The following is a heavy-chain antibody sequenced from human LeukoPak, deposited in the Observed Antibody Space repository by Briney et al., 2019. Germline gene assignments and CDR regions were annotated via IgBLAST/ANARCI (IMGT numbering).Heavy chain of an antibody. Sequence: QPGGSLRLSCAASGLTFNNFGMHWVRQAPGKGLEWVAFIGYEGVHKYYADSVKGRFTISKDNSKATLYLQMNSLRPEDTAVYYCAKDLHGGYSSDYWGQGTLVTVSS. CDR1: GLTFNNFG. CDR3: AKDLHGGYSSDY. V-gene: IGHV3-30*02. CDR2: IGYEGVHK. J-gene: IGHJ4*02. D-gene: IGHD3-22*01.